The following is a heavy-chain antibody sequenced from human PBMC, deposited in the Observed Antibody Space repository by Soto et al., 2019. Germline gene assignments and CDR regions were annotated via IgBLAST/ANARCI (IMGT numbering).Heavy chain of an antibody. Sequence: VSLRLSGAASGFTFSRYSMNWVRQAPGKGLEWVSSISSTTNYIYYADSMKGRFTVSRDNAKNSVYLDMNSLSAEDTAVYYCARESEDLTSNFDYWGQGTLVTVSS. CDR2: ISSTTNYI. CDR1: GFTFSRYS. J-gene: IGHJ4*02. V-gene: IGHV3-21*01. CDR3: ARESEDLTSNFDY.